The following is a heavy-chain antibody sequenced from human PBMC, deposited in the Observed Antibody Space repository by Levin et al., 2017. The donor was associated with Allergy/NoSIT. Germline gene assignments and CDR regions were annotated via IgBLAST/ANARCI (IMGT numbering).Heavy chain of an antibody. D-gene: IGHD5-12*01. CDR2: INHSGST. Sequence: SETLSLTCGVYGGSFNYYYWSCNRQPPGKGLEWIGEINHSGSTNYNPSLESRVTISVDTSRNQFSLRLNSVTAADTAIYYCAGRPHPGLRLHSGFDYWGQGSLVTGSS. CDR3: AGRPHPGLRLHSGFDY. CDR1: GGSFNYYY. V-gene: IGHV4-34*01. J-gene: IGHJ4*02.